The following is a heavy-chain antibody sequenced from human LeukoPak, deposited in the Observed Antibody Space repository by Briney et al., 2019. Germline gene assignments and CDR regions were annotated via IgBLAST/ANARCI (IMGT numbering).Heavy chain of an antibody. CDR2: INPNSGGT. Sequence: VSXXXXXYTXXXYYMHWVRQAPGQGLEWMGWINPNSGGTNYAQKFQGRVTMTRDTSISTAYMELSRLRSDDTAVYYCARGENLGYCSSTSCYGSGSSFDYWGQGTLVTVSS. CDR3: ARGENLGYCSSTSCYGSGSSFDY. V-gene: IGHV1-2*02. CDR1: XYTXXXYY. D-gene: IGHD2-2*01. J-gene: IGHJ4*02.